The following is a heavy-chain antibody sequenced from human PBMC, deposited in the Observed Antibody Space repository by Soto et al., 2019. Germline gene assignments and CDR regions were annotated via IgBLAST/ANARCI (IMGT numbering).Heavy chain of an antibody. CDR3: ARETRYHDILISSPHYYYYGMDV. V-gene: IGHV1-18*01. D-gene: IGHD3-9*01. CDR1: GYTFTSYG. J-gene: IGHJ6*02. CDR2: ISAYNGNT. Sequence: QVQLVQSGAEVKKPGASVKVSCKASGYTFTSYGISWVRQAPGQGLEWMGWISAYNGNTNYAQKRQGRVTMTTETSTSPAYMELRSLRSDETSVYYCARETRYHDILISSPHYYYYGMDVWGQGTTVTVSS.